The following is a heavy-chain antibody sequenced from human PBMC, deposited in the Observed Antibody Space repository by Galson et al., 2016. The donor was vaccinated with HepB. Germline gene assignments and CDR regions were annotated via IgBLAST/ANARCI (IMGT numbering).Heavy chain of an antibody. CDR1: GDSVYNNGAA. CDR2: TFYRSTWEN. CDR3: VRDCTGGTCKFAGYDAFDI. Sequence: CAISGDSVYNNGAAWVWIRQSPSRGLEWLGRTFYRSTWENHYAGSVKNRITISPDTSRNQFSLHLSSVTAADTAVYYCVRDCTGGTCKFAGYDAFDIWGQGTTVTVSS. V-gene: IGHV6-1*01. J-gene: IGHJ3*02. D-gene: IGHD2-8*02.